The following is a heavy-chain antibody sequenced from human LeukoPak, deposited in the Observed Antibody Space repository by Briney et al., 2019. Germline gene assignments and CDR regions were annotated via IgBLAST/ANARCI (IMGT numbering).Heavy chain of an antibody. CDR1: GFTFSSYA. CDR3: AKDPVPYSSSWYVGDY. D-gene: IGHD6-13*01. CDR2: ISGSGGST. V-gene: IGHV3-23*01. Sequence: GGSLRLSCAASGFTFSSYAMSWVRQAPGKGLEWVSAISGSGGSTYYADSVKGRFTISRDDSKNTLYLQMNSLRAEDTAVYYCAKDPVPYSSSWYVGDYWGQGTLVTVSS. J-gene: IGHJ4*02.